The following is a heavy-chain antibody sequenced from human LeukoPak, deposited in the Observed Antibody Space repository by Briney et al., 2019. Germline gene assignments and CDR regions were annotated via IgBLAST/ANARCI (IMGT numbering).Heavy chain of an antibody. J-gene: IGHJ2*01. CDR1: GFTFSTSA. D-gene: IGHD2-21*02. V-gene: IGHV3-64*01. Sequence: VGSLRLSCAASGFTFSTSAMHWVRQAPGKGLEYVSAIPSNGGTTYYANSVKGRFTISRDNSKKTVFLQMGSLRTEDMAVYYCARGEPDCAGDCPYWYLDLWGRGTLVTVSS. CDR2: IPSNGGTT. CDR3: ARGEPDCAGDCPYWYLDL.